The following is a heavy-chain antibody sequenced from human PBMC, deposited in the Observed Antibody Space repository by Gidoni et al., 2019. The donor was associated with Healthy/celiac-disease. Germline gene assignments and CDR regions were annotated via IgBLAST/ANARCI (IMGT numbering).Heavy chain of an antibody. CDR2: INHSGST. Sequence: QVQLQQWGAGPLKPSETLSLTCAVYGGSFSGSYWTWIRQPPGKGLEWIGEINHSGSTNYNPFLKSRVTISVDTSKNQFSLKLSSVTAADTAVYYCARGVSGGSCYDPGGCNYYYYGMDVWGQGTTVTVSS. CDR1: GGSFSGSY. D-gene: IGHD2-15*01. J-gene: IGHJ6*02. CDR3: ARGVSGGSCYDPGGCNYYYYGMDV. V-gene: IGHV4-34*01.